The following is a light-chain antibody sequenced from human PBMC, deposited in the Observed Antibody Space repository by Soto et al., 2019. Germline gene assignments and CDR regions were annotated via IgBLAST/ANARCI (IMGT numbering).Light chain of an antibody. CDR1: QSVSTTY. J-gene: IGKJ2*01. CDR2: GAS. V-gene: IGKV3-20*01. CDR3: QHYDSSPMYT. Sequence: EIVLTQSPGTLSLSPGERATLSCRASQSVSTTYLDWYQQKPGQAPRLLIYGASSRATGIPDRFSGSGSGTDFTLTISRLEPEDFAVYYCQHYDSSPMYTFGQGTKLEIK.